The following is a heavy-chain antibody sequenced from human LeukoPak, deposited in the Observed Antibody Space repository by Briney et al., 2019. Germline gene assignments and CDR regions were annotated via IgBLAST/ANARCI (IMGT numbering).Heavy chain of an antibody. CDR2: ISYDGSNK. J-gene: IGHJ4*02. D-gene: IGHD6-19*01. Sequence: PGGSLRLSCAASGFTFSSYAIHWVRQAPGKGLEWVAVISYDGSNKYYADSVKGRFTISRDNSKNTLYLQMNSLRAEDTAVYYCARDAIAGAPTYYFDYWGQGTLVTVSS. CDR1: GFTFSSYA. V-gene: IGHV3-30-3*01. CDR3: ARDAIAGAPTYYFDY.